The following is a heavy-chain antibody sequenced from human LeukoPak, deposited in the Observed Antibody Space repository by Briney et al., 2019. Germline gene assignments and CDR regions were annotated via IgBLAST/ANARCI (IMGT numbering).Heavy chain of an antibody. D-gene: IGHD5-18*01. J-gene: IGHJ4*02. CDR1: GFTFSSYG. CDR3: AKDSRYGYRWDYDY. Sequence: GGSLRLSCAASGFTFSSYGMSWVRQAPGKRLEWVSTISGSGATTYYADSVNGRFTISRDNSKNTLYLQMNSLRAEDTAVYYCAKDSRYGYRWDYDYWGQGTLVTVSS. CDR2: ISGSGATT. V-gene: IGHV3-23*01.